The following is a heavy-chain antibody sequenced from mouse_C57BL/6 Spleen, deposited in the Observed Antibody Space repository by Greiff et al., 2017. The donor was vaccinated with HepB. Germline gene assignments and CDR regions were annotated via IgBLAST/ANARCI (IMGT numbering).Heavy chain of an antibody. D-gene: IGHD2-5*01. CDR1: GYTFTSYD. J-gene: IGHJ1*03. CDR2: IYPRDGST. CDR3: ARWDSNFVGYFDV. Sequence: QVQLQQSGPELVKPGASVKLSCKASGYTFTSYDINWVKQRPGQGLEWIGWIYPRDGSTKYNEKFKGKATLTVDTSSSTAYMELHSLTSEDSAVYFCARWDSNFVGYFDVWGTGTTVTVSS. V-gene: IGHV1-85*01.